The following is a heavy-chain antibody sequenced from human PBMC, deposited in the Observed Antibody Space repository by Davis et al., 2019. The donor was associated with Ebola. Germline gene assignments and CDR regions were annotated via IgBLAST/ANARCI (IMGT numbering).Heavy chain of an antibody. J-gene: IGHJ6*02. V-gene: IGHV4-34*01. CDR3: ARDIAVAGTLAGGMDV. CDR1: GGSFSGYY. Sequence: SETLSLTCAVYGGSFSGYYWSWIRQPPGKGLEWIGEINHSGSTNYNPSLKSRVTISVDTSKNQFSLKLSSVTAAVTAVYYCARDIAVAGTLAGGMDVWGQGTTVTVSS. CDR2: INHSGST. D-gene: IGHD6-19*01.